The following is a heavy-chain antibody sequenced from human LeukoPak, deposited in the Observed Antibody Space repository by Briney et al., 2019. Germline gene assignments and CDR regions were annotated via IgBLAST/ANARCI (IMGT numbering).Heavy chain of an antibody. CDR2: IYHSGST. J-gene: IGHJ4*02. CDR3: QSRFLEWLLDY. V-gene: IGHV4-4*02. Sequence: PSETLSLTCAVSGGSISSSNWWSWVRQPPGKGLEWIGEIYHSGSTNYNPSLKSRVTISVDKSKNQFSLKLSSVTAADTAMYYCQSRFLEWLLDYWGQGTLVTVSS. D-gene: IGHD3-3*01. CDR1: GGSISSSNW.